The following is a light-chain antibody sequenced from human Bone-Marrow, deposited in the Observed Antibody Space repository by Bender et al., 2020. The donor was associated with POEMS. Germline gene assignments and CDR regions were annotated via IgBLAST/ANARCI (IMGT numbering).Light chain of an antibody. CDR2: GVT. J-gene: IGLJ1*01. CDR1: SSDVGGYAH. Sequence: QSALTQPRSVSGSPGQSVAISCTGTSSDVGGYAHVSWYQQHPGKAPKLMIYGVTQRPSGVPDRFSGSKSGNTASLTISGLQPEDEADYYCCSFAGTHTYVFGSGTKVTVL. CDR3: CSFAGTHTYV. V-gene: IGLV2-11*01.